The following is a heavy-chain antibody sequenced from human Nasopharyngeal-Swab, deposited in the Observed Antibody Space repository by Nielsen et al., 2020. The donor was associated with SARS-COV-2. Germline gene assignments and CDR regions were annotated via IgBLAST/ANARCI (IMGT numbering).Heavy chain of an antibody. CDR2: IYPGDSDT. Sequence: GASLKISWKCSGYSFTSYWIGWVRQMPGKGLEWMGIIYPGDSDTRYSPSFQGQVTISADKSISTAYLQWSSLKASDTAMYYCARHNCGGDCYSNDWYFDLWGRGTLVTVSS. J-gene: IGHJ2*01. V-gene: IGHV5-51*01. CDR3: ARHNCGGDCYSNDWYFDL. D-gene: IGHD2-21*02. CDR1: GYSFTSYW.